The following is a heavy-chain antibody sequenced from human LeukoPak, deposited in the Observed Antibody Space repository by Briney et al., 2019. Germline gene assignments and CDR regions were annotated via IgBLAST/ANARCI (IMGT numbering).Heavy chain of an antibody. J-gene: IGHJ4*02. D-gene: IGHD6-19*01. CDR3: SRDPSNTSGWYIYFDY. CDR1: GYTFTKYG. V-gene: IGHV1-18*01. CDR2: ISTYNGDR. Sequence: ASVKVSCKASGYTFTKYGITRVRQAPGRGLEWMGWISTYNGDRKYAQKFQGRVTLTTDTSTTTAYMELRSLRSDDTAVYYCSRDPSNTSGWYIYFDYWGQGTLVTVSS.